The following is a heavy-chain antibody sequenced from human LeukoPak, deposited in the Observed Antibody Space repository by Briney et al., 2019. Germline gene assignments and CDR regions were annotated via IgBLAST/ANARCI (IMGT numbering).Heavy chain of an antibody. Sequence: GGSLRLSCAASGFTFSSYAMHWVREAPGKGREWVAVISYDGSNKYYADPVKGRFTISRDNYKNTLYLQMNSLRAEDTAVYYCARGASYGSGTAIDVPFDYWGQGTLVTVPS. CDR2: ISYDGSNK. J-gene: IGHJ4*02. CDR3: ARGASYGSGTAIDVPFDY. V-gene: IGHV3-30*04. D-gene: IGHD3-10*01. CDR1: GFTFSSYA.